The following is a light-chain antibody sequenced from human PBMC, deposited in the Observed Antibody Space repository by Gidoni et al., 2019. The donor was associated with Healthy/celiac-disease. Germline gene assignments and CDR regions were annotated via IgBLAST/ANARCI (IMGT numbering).Light chain of an antibody. J-gene: IGKJ1*01. CDR1: QSVSSY. CDR2: DAS. CDR3: QQRSNRRT. V-gene: IGKV3-11*01. Sequence: EIVSTQSPATLSLSPGERATLSCRASQSVSSYLAWYQQKPGQAPRLLIYDASNRATGIPARFGGSGSGTDFTLTISSLEPEDFAVYYWQQRSNRRTFXHXTKVEIK.